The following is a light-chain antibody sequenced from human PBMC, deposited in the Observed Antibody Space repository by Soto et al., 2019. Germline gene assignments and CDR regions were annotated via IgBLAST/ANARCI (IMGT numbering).Light chain of an antibody. J-gene: IGKJ2*01. Sequence: DIQMTQSPSSLSASVGDRVTITCQASQDISNYLNWYQQKPGKAPKLLIYDASNLETGVPSRFSGSGSGTGFTFTISSLQPEDIATYYCQQYDNLLMYTFGQGTKLEIK. CDR1: QDISNY. CDR3: QQYDNLLMYT. CDR2: DAS. V-gene: IGKV1-33*01.